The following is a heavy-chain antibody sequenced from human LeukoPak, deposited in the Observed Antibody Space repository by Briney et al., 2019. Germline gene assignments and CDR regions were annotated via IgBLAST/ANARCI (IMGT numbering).Heavy chain of an antibody. Sequence: GGSLRLSCAASGFTFSSYAMSWVRQAPGKGLEWASAISGSGGSTYYADSVKGRFTTSRDNSKNTLYLQMNSLRAEDTAVYYCAKDSLWFGDGRDAFDIWGQGTMVTVSS. CDR2: ISGSGGST. CDR1: GFTFSSYA. J-gene: IGHJ3*02. D-gene: IGHD3-10*01. CDR3: AKDSLWFGDGRDAFDI. V-gene: IGHV3-23*01.